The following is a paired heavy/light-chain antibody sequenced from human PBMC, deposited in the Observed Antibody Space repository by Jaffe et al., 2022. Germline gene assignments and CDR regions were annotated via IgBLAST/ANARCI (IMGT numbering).Light chain of an antibody. CDR3: VLYMGRGTWV. Sequence: QTVVTQEPSFSVSPGGTVTLTCGLSSGSVSTSYYPSWYQQTPGQAPRTLIYTTTTRSSGVPDRFSGSILGNKAALTITGAQADDECDYYCVLYMGRGTWVFGGGTKLTVL. CDR1: SGSVSTSYY. J-gene: IGLJ3*02. CDR2: TTT. V-gene: IGLV8-61*01.
Heavy chain of an antibody. CDR1: GFTFSNYG. CDR2: TRYDGSTK. J-gene: IGHJ3*01. CDR3: VKDVAWAFDV. Sequence: QVQLVESGGGVVQPGGSLRLSCAASGFTFSNYGMHWVRQAPGKGLEWVTFTRYDGSTKYYVDSVKGRFTISRDNSKNTLYLQMNTLRAEDTAVYYCVKDVAWAFDVWGQGTVVTVSS. V-gene: IGHV3-30*02.